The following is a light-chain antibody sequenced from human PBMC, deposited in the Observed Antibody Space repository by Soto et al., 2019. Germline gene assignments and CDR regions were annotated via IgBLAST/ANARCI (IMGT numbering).Light chain of an antibody. V-gene: IGLV1-44*01. CDR2: FTN. CDR3: AAWDDSLNGWV. CDR1: SSNIGSNS. Sequence: QSVLTQPPSASGTPRQRVTISCSGSSSNIGSNSVTWYQQLPGTAPKLLIYFTNQRPSGVPDRFSGSKSGTSASLAISGLQSEDEADYYCAAWDDSLNGWVFGGGTKLTVL. J-gene: IGLJ3*02.